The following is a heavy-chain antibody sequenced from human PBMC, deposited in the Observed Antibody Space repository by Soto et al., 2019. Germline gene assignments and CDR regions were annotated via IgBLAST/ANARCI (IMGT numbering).Heavy chain of an antibody. CDR1: GGSISSYY. CDR3: ARAVTIFGVVIMGGGDAFDI. D-gene: IGHD3-3*01. CDR2: IYYSGST. Sequence: SETLSLTCTVSGGSISSYYWSWIRQPPGKGLEWIGYIYYSGSTNYNPSLKSRVTISVDTSKNQFSLKLSSVTAADTAVYYCARAVTIFGVVIMGGGDAFDIWGQGTMVTVSS. V-gene: IGHV4-59*08. J-gene: IGHJ3*02.